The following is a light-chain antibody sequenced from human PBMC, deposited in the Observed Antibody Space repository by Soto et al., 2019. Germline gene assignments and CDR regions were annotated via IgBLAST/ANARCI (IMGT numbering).Light chain of an antibody. CDR3: CSYADINTFWV. CDR2: DVN. CDR1: SSDVGGYNY. V-gene: IGLV2-11*01. J-gene: IGLJ3*02. Sequence: QSVLTQPRSVSGSPGQSVTISCSGTSSDVGGYNYVSWYQQHPGKAPKLMIYDVNKRPSGVPDRFSGSKSGNTASLTISGLQAEDEADYYCCSYADINTFWVFGGGTKVTVL.